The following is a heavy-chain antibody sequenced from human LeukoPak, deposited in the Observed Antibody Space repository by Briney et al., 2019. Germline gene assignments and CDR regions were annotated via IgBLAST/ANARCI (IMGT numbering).Heavy chain of an antibody. Sequence: PGGSLRLSCAASGFTFSSYGMPWVRQAPGKGLEGVAVIWYDGSNKYYADSVKGRFTISRDNSKNTLYLQMNSLRAEDTAVYYCARETPYGYEDYWGQGTLVTVSS. CDR2: IWYDGSNK. V-gene: IGHV3-33*01. J-gene: IGHJ4*02. CDR3: ARETPYGYEDY. D-gene: IGHD5-18*01. CDR1: GFTFSSYG.